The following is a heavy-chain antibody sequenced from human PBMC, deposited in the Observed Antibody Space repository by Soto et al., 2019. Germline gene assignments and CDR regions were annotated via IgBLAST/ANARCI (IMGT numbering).Heavy chain of an antibody. CDR1: GFTFSSYG. D-gene: IGHD3-9*01. CDR3: ARIYDIWTGSRRYYYYGMAV. J-gene: IGHJ6*02. CDR2: IWYDGSNK. V-gene: IGHV3-33*01. Sequence: GGSLRLSCAASGFTFSSYGMHWVRQAPGKGLEWVAVIWYDGSNKYYADSVKGRFTISRDNSKNTLYLQMNSLRAEDTAVYYCARIYDIWTGSRRYYYYGMAVWGQGTTVTVSS.